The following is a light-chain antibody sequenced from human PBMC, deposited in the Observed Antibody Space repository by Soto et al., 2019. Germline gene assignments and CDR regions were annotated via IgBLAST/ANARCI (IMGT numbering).Light chain of an antibody. CDR1: SSNIGAGYD. J-gene: IGLJ3*02. CDR2: GNS. Sequence: QSVLTQPPSVSGSPGQRVTIPCTGSSSNIGAGYDVHWYQQLPGTAAKLLIDGNSNRPSGVPGRFSGSKSGTSASLAITGLQAEDEADYYFQSYDSSLSGVVFGGGTKVTVL. CDR3: QSYDSSLSGVV. V-gene: IGLV1-40*01.